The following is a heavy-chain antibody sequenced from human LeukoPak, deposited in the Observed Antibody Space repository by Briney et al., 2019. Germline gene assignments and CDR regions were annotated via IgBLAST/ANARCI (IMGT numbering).Heavy chain of an antibody. J-gene: IGHJ4*02. CDR3: AKDLGQRELDY. CDR1: GFMFRSYG. Sequence: PGGSLRLSCVASGFMFRSYGMHWVRQAPGKGLEWVAFIRYDGGMYYANSVKGRLAISRDNSQNTLHLQMNSLRPEDTAVYYCAKDLGQRELDYWGQGTLVTVSS. V-gene: IGHV3-30*02. CDR2: IRYDGGM. D-gene: IGHD1-1*01.